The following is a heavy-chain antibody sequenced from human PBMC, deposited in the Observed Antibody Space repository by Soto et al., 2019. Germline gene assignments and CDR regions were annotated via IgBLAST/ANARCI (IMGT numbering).Heavy chain of an antibody. D-gene: IGHD2-15*01. CDR2: IGTAGDT. Sequence: EVQLVESGGGLVQPGGSLRLSCAASGFTFSNYDMHWVRQVTGKGLEWVSTIGTAGDTYYPGSVKGRFTISRENAKNSLYLQMNSLRAEDTAVYYCARGRLISLNYFAYWGQGTLVTVSS. CDR3: ARGRLISLNYFAY. CDR1: GFTFSNYD. J-gene: IGHJ4*02. V-gene: IGHV3-13*01.